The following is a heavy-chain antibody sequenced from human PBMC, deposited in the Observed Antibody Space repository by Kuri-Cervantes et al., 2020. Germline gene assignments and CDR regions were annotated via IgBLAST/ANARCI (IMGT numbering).Heavy chain of an antibody. CDR1: GFTFSSYS. CDR3: ARVWGAYCGGDCYSSNDY. V-gene: IGHV3-48*04. J-gene: IGHJ4*02. D-gene: IGHD2-21*02. Sequence: GGSLRLSCAASGFTFSSYSMNWVRQAPGKGLEWVSYISGSSSTIYYADSVKGRFTISRDNAKNSLYLQMNSLRAEDTAVYYCARVWGAYCGGDCYSSNDYWGQGTLVTVSS. CDR2: ISGSSSTI.